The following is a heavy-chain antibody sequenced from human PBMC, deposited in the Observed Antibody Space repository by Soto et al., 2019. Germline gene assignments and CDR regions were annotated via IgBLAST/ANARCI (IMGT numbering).Heavy chain of an antibody. V-gene: IGHV4-39*01. Sequence: SETLSLTCTVSGASVSSYNYYWGWIRQPPGKGLEWIGGIYYGGSTYHNPSLKSRITISVDTSKNQFSLKLSSVTAADTAVYYCATRAPPLRFGELFNPDYWGLGTLVTVSS. CDR1: GASVSSYNYY. D-gene: IGHD3-10*01. CDR2: IYYGGST. J-gene: IGHJ4*02. CDR3: ATRAPPLRFGELFNPDY.